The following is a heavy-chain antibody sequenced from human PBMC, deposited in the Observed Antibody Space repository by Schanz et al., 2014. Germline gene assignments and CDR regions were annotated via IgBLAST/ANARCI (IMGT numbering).Heavy chain of an antibody. CDR2: ISSSGSYI. V-gene: IGHV3-21*01. CDR3: AIIGVMVAVAGTRADY. J-gene: IGHJ4*02. Sequence: EVNLVESGGGLVKRGGSLRLSCAASGFTISSYSMNWVRQAPGKGLEWVSSISSSGSYIYYADSVKGRFSISRDNAKNSLFLQMNRLRAEDTALYYCAIIGVMVAVAGTRADYWGQGTLVTVSS. CDR1: GFTISSYS. D-gene: IGHD6-19*01.